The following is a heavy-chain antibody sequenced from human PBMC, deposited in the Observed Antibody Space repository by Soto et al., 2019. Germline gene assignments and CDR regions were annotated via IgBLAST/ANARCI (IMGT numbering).Heavy chain of an antibody. CDR1: GFTFGDYT. V-gene: IGHV3-49*03. Sequence: GGSLRLSCTTSGFTFGDYTLSWFRQAPGKGLEWVGFIRSKAYGETTEYAASVKGRFTISRDDSKSIAYLQMNSLKTEDTGVYYCTRVSRYSYGSYYVDVWGKGTTVTVSS. CDR2: IRSKAYGETT. D-gene: IGHD5-18*01. CDR3: TRVSRYSYGSYYVDV. J-gene: IGHJ6*03.